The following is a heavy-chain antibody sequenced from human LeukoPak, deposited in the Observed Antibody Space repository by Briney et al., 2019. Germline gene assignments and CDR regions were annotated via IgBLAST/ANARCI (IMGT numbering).Heavy chain of an antibody. CDR3: ARDSGSYRNFDY. Sequence: SETLSLTCTVSADSISGYYWTWIRQPPGKGLEWIGYIYYSGTTNYNPSLKSRVTISVDTSKNQFSLKLSSVTAADTAVYYCARDSGSYRNFDYWGQGTLVTVSS. CDR2: IYYSGTT. D-gene: IGHD1-26*01. J-gene: IGHJ4*02. V-gene: IGHV4-59*01. CDR1: ADSISGYY.